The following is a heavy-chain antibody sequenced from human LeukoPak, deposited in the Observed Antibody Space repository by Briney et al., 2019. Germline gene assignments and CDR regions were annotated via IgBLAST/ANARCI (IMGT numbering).Heavy chain of an antibody. D-gene: IGHD6-13*01. CDR1: GGSFSGYY. CDR3: ARHGTGYSSSWYYFDY. Sequence: SETLSLTCAVYGGSFSGYYWSWIRQPPGKGLEWIGSIYYSGSTYYNPSLKRRVTISVDTSKNQFSLKLSSVTAADMAVYYCARHGTGYSSSWYYFDYWGQGTLVTVSS. V-gene: IGHV4-34*01. CDR2: IYYSGST. J-gene: IGHJ4*02.